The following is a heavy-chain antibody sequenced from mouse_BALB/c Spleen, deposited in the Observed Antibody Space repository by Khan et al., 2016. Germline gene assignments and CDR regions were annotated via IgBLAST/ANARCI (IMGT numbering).Heavy chain of an antibody. V-gene: IGHV9-3*02. CDR3: AEDYYGSNWFAY. CDR2: INTNTGEP. CDR1: GYTFTNYG. D-gene: IGHD1-1*01. Sequence: QIQLVQSGPDLKKPGETVKISYKASGYTFTNYGMNWVKQAPGKGLKWMGWINTNTGEPTYAEEFKGRFAFSLETSATTAYLQINNLKNEDTATYFCAEDYYGSNWFAYWGQGTLVTVSA. J-gene: IGHJ3*01.